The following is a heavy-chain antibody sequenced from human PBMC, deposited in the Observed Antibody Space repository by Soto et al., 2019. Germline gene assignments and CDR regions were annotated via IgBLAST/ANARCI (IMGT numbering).Heavy chain of an antibody. CDR3: ARRGKDSTGFLFFFDY. Sequence: PGGSLRLSCAASGFTFSSYGMHWVRQAPGKGLEWVAGIWYDGSNKYYADSVKGRFTISRDNSKNTLYLQMNSLRAEDTAVYYCARRGKDSTGFLFFFDYWGHGTLVTVSS. J-gene: IGHJ4*01. D-gene: IGHD3-22*01. V-gene: IGHV3-33*03. CDR1: GFTFSSYG. CDR2: IWYDGSNK.